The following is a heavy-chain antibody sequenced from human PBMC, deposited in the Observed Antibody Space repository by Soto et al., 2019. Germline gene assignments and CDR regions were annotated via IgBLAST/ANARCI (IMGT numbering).Heavy chain of an antibody. CDR3: ARRAPYYYGSGRPYNGFDP. J-gene: IGHJ5*02. Sequence: SETLCLSWTVAGGSSISRGYYWSWIRQPPGKGLEWIGSIYYSGSTYYNPSLKSRVTISVDTSKNQFSLKLSSVTAADTAVYYCARRAPYYYGSGRPYNGFDPWGQGTLVTVSS. V-gene: IGHV4-39*01. D-gene: IGHD3-10*01. CDR1: GGSSISRGYY. CDR2: IYYSGST.